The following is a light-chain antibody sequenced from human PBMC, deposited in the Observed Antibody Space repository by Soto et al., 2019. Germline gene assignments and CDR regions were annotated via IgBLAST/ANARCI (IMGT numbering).Light chain of an antibody. J-gene: IGLJ3*02. CDR2: GN. CDR1: SSNIGTNCD. CDR3: QSYDISLSGSWV. Sequence: QLVLTQPPSVSGAPGQRVTISCTGSSSNIGTNCDVHWYQQLPGTAPKLLVYGNNRPSGVPDRFSASKSGTSASLVITGLQAEDEADYYCQSYDISLSGSWVFGGGTKLTVL. V-gene: IGLV1-40*01.